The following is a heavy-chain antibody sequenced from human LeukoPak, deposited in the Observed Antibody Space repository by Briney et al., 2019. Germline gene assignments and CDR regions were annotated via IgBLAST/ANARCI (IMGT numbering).Heavy chain of an antibody. CDR1: GGSFRGYF. D-gene: IGHD1-26*01. J-gene: IGHJ6*03. CDR3: ARGNSGSHWGDHYFNMDV. V-gene: IGHV4-34*01. Sequence: SETLSLTCAVYGGSFRGYFWGWVRQTPGKGLEWLGEITHNGGTNYMPSLSGRVSVFQDVSKNQFSLKLSSVTAADTGVYYCARGNSGSHWGDHYFNMDVWGKGTTVIVSS. CDR2: ITHNGGT.